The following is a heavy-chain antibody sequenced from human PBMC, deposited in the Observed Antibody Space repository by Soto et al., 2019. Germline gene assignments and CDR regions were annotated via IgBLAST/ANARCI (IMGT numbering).Heavy chain of an antibody. V-gene: IGHV4-31*03. Sequence: QVQLQESGPGLMKPSQTLSLTCTVSGGSISSGGYYWSWIRQHPGKGLEWIGYIYYSGSTYYNPSLKSRVTISVDTSKNQFSLKLSSVTAADTAVYYCARGYCSGGSCYSGYWGQGTLVTVSS. CDR1: GGSISSGGYY. D-gene: IGHD2-15*01. CDR3: ARGYCSGGSCYSGY. CDR2: IYYSGST. J-gene: IGHJ4*02.